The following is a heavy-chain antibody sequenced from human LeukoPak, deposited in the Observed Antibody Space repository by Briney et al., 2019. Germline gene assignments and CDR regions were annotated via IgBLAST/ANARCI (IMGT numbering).Heavy chain of an antibody. J-gene: IGHJ6*03. D-gene: IGHD3-10*01. CDR3: ARNNYWFGDHYYYYMDV. CDR1: GGSFSGSNYY. V-gene: IGHV4-39*01. CDR2: ISYGEST. Sequence: SETLSLTCNVSGGSFSGSNYYWGWIRQPPGKGLEWIGSISYGESTYYTPSLKSRVTISIDTSKKKFSLKLRSVTAADTAVYYCARNNYWFGDHYYYYMDVWGKGTTVTVSS.